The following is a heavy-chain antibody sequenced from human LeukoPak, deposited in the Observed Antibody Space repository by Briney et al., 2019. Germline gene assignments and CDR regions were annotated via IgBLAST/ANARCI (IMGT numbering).Heavy chain of an antibody. CDR1: GGSFSGYY. V-gene: IGHV4-34*01. CDR3: ARRTTVTIPFGY. J-gene: IGHJ4*02. Sequence: PSETLSLPCAVYGGSFSGYYWSWIRQPPGKGLEWSGEINHSGSTNYNPSLKSRVTISVDKSKSQFSLKLSSVTAADTAVYYCARRTTVTIPFGYWGQGTLVTVSS. CDR2: INHSGST. D-gene: IGHD4-11*01.